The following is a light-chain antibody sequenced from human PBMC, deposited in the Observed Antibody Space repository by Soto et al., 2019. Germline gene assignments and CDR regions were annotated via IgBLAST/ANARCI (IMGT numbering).Light chain of an antibody. CDR3: QSYDSSLRGSRNVV. J-gene: IGLJ2*01. V-gene: IGLV1-40*01. CDR2: GNN. CDR1: SSNIGAGYD. Sequence: QPVLTQPPSVSGAPGQRVTISCTGSSSNIGAGYDIHWYQQLPGTAPKLLIYGNNNRPSGVPDRFSGSKSGTSASLAITGLQAEDEADYYCQSYDSSLRGSRNVVFGGGTKLTVL.